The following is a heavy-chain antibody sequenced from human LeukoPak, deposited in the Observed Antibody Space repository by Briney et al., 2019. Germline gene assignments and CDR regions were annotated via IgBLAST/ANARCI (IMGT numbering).Heavy chain of an antibody. CDR3: VRGAARAYYMDV. Sequence: GSLRLSCAASGFTFSSYWLHWVRQAPGKGLVWVSRINTDGSATNYADSVKGRFTISRDNAKNTVHLQMNSLRAEDTAVYYCVRGAARAYYMDVWGKGTTVTVSS. D-gene: IGHD6-6*01. J-gene: IGHJ6*03. CDR2: INTDGSAT. V-gene: IGHV3-74*01. CDR1: GFTFSSYW.